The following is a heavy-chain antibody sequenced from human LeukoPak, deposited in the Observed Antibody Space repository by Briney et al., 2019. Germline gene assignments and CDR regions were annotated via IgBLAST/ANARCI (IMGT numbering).Heavy chain of an antibody. CDR3: ARECSWFGDGYYYMDV. Sequence: GASVKVSCKASGGTFSSYAISWVRQAPGQGLEWMGGIIPTFGTANYAQKFQGRVTITADESTSTAYMELSSLRSEDTAVYYCARECSWFGDGYYYMDVWGKGTTVTVSS. D-gene: IGHD3-10*01. CDR1: GGTFSSYA. V-gene: IGHV1-69*01. J-gene: IGHJ6*03. CDR2: IIPTFGTA.